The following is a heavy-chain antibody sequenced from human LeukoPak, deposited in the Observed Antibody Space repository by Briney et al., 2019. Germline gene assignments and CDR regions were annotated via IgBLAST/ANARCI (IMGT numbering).Heavy chain of an antibody. Sequence: GRSLRLSCAASGFTFSSYAMHWVRQAPGKGLEWVAVISYDGSNKYYADSVKGRFTISRDNSKNTPYLQMNSLRAEDTAVYYCARDFGTAAESYYYYMDVWGKGTTVTVSS. CDR1: GFTFSSYA. J-gene: IGHJ6*03. V-gene: IGHV3-30*04. CDR2: ISYDGSNK. CDR3: ARDFGTAAESYYYYMDV. D-gene: IGHD6-13*01.